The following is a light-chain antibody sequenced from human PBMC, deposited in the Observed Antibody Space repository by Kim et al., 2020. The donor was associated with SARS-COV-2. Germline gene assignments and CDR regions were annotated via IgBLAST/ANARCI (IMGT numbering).Light chain of an antibody. CDR3: QQYGGTPPYT. V-gene: IGKV3-20*01. CDR1: QSISISY. J-gene: IGKJ2*01. CDR2: GPS. Sequence: EIVLTQSPGTLSFSPGERATLSCRVSQSISISYLTWYQKKPGQAPSLLIYGPSSRATGIPDRFSGGGYGIDFTLPTNRLEPEDFFVYYCQQYGGTPPYTFGQGTKVDIK.